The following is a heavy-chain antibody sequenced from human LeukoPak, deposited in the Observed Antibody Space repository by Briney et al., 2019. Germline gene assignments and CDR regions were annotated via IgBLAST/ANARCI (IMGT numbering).Heavy chain of an antibody. J-gene: IGHJ6*02. CDR2: IYYSGST. D-gene: IGHD4-17*01. V-gene: IGHV4-59*01. CDR3: ARDSHISGDYGDYEGSGGMDV. CDR1: GGSISSYY. Sequence: PSETLSLTCTVSGGSISSYYWSWIRQPPGKGLEWIGYIYYSGSTNYNPSLKSRVTISVDTSKNQFSLKLSSVTAADTAVYYCARDSHISGDYGDYEGSGGMDVWGQGTTVTVSS.